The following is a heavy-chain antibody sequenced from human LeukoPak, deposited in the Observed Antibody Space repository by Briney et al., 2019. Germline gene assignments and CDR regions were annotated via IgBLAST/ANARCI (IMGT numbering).Heavy chain of an antibody. CDR3: AREQRVVPAAIWHWFDP. D-gene: IGHD2-2*02. J-gene: IGHJ5*02. V-gene: IGHV3-11*01. CDR2: ISSSGSTI. Sequence: GGSLRLSCAASGFTFSDYYMSWIRQAPGKGLEWVSYISSSGSTIYYADSVKGRFTISRDNAKNSLYLQMNSLRAEDTAVYYCAREQRVVPAAIWHWFDPWGQGTLVTVSS. CDR1: GFTFSDYY.